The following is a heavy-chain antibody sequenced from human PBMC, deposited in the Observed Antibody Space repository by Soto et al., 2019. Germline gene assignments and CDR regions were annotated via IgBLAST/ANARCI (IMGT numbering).Heavy chain of an antibody. J-gene: IGHJ5*02. D-gene: IGHD1-7*01. Sequence: QVQLVQSGAEMKKPGASVKVSCKASGYTFTSYAMHWVRQAPGQRLEWMGWINPGNGNTKYSQNFQGRVTITRDKSASTAYMELSSLRSEDTAVYYCARNKSLNTWNSVGGGGGFDPWGQGTLVTVSS. V-gene: IGHV1-3*01. CDR1: GYTFTSYA. CDR2: INPGNGNT. CDR3: ARNKSLNTWNSVGGGGGFDP.